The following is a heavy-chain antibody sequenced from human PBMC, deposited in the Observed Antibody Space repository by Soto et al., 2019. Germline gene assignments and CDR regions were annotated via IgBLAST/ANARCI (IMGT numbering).Heavy chain of an antibody. CDR3: ARRTSNAAAYQYGSDV. V-gene: IGHV3-64*02. CDR2: ISSDGDNT. J-gene: IGHJ6*02. D-gene: IGHD2-2*01. CDR1: GFTFSRYA. Sequence: GGSLRLSCVGSGFTFSRYAMHWVRQAPGKGLEYVSVISSDGDNTYYVDSVRGRCTISRDNSKSTLYLQMGSLRVEDMGVSYCARRTSNAAAYQYGSDVWGQGTTVTVSS.